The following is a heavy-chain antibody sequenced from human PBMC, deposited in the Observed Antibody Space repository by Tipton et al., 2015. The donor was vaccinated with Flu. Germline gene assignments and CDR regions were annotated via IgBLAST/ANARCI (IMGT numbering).Heavy chain of an antibody. D-gene: IGHD6-19*01. J-gene: IGHJ4*02. CDR1: GFTVSGNY. CDR2: IYSGGST. CDR3: AKVIPEYVAGLDY. V-gene: IGHV3-53*01. Sequence: SLRLSCAASGFTVSGNYMSWVRQAPGKGLEWVSVIYSGGSTYYADSVKSRFTISRDNSKITLYLQMNSLRAEDTAVYYCAKVIPEYVAGLDYWGQGTLVTVSS.